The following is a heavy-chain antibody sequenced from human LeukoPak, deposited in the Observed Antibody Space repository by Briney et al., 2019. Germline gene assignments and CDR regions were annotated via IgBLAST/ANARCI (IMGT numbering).Heavy chain of an antibody. J-gene: IGHJ5*02. CDR2: IYTSGST. CDR1: GGSISSGSYY. Sequence: PSVTLSLTCTVSGGSISSGSYYWSWIRQPAGKGLEWIGRIYTSGSTNYNPSLKSRVTISVDTSKNQFSLKLSSVTAADTAVYYCARERGIAAAGFDPCGQGTLVTVSS. CDR3: ARERGIAAAGFDP. V-gene: IGHV4-61*02. D-gene: IGHD6-13*01.